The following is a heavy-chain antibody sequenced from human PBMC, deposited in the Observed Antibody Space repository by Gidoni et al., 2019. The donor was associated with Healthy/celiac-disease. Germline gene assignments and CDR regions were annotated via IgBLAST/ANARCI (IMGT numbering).Heavy chain of an antibody. CDR3: ARASLEQWLAPGDAFDI. V-gene: IGHV1-2*02. D-gene: IGHD6-19*01. Sequence: QVQLVQSGAEVKKPGASVKVSCKASGYTCTGYYMHWVRQAPGQGLEWMGWINPHGGGTNYAQKFQGRVTMTRDTSISTAYMELSRLRSDDTAVYYCARASLEQWLAPGDAFDIWGQGTMVTVSS. CDR2: INPHGGGT. J-gene: IGHJ3*02. CDR1: GYTCTGYY.